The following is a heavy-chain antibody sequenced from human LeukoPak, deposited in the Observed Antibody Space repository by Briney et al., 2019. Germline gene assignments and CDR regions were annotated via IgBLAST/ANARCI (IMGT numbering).Heavy chain of an antibody. D-gene: IGHD3-16*01. V-gene: IGHV3-23*01. CDR1: GFTFSSYA. J-gene: IGHJ6*02. CDR2: ISGSGGST. CDR3: AKGHVSYYYYGMDV. Sequence: GASLRLSCAASGFTFSSYAMSWVRQAPGKGLGWVSAISGSGGSTYYADSVKGRFTISRDNSKNTLYLQMNSLRAEDTAVYYCAKGHVSYYYYGMDVWGQGTTVTVSS.